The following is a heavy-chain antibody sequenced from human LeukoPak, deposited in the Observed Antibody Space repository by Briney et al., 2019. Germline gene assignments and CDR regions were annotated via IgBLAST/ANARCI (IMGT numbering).Heavy chain of an antibody. V-gene: IGHV3-30*19. CDR1: GFTFSGYG. J-gene: IGHJ6*03. CDR3: ARAATYYDFWSGEEHMDV. Sequence: GGSLRLSCAASGFTFSGYGMHWVRQAPGKGLEWVAVISYDGSNKYYADSVKGRFTISRDNSKNALYLQMNSLRAEDTAVYYCARAATYYDFWSGEEHMDVWGKGTTVTVSS. D-gene: IGHD3-3*01. CDR2: ISYDGSNK.